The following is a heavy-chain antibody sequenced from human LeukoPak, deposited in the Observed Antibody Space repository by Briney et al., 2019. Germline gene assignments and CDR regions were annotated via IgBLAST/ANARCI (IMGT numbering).Heavy chain of an antibody. CDR3: ARVDYSSGFQNDY. J-gene: IGHJ4*02. Sequence: WASVKVSCKASGYTFTGYYMPWVRQAPGQGLEWMGRINPNSGGTNYAQKFQGRVTMTRDTSISTAYMELSRLRSDDTAVYYCARVDYSSGFQNDYWGQGTLVTVSS. CDR2: INPNSGGT. CDR1: GYTFTGYY. V-gene: IGHV1-2*06. D-gene: IGHD6-19*01.